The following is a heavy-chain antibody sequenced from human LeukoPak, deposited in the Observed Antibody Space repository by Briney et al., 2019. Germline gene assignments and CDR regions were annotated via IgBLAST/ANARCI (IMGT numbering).Heavy chain of an antibody. J-gene: IGHJ4*02. CDR3: ARQVSCDTTTCYAGMPPDY. V-gene: IGHV3-23*01. CDR2: ISGSDGST. D-gene: IGHD2-2*01. CDR1: GFTFSRYA. Sequence: PGGSLRLSCAASGFTFSRYAMSWVRRTPEKGLEWVSVISGSDGSTYYADSVRGRFTISRDDSGNTLFLQMNSLRAEDTAVYYCARQVSCDTTTCYAGMPPDYWGQGTLVNVSS.